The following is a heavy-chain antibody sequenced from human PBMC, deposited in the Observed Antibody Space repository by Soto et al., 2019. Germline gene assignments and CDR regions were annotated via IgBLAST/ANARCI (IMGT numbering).Heavy chain of an antibody. CDR3: AREDYDYSNYGYFDF. Sequence: SETLSLTCTVSGGSISSGYYYWSWIRQPPGKGLEWIGYIYYSGSTYYNPSLKSRVTISVDTSKNQFSLKLSSVTAADTAVYYCAREDYDYSNYGYFDFWGQGMLVTVSS. D-gene: IGHD4-4*01. CDR2: IYYSGST. J-gene: IGHJ4*02. CDR1: GGSISSGYYY. V-gene: IGHV4-30-4*01.